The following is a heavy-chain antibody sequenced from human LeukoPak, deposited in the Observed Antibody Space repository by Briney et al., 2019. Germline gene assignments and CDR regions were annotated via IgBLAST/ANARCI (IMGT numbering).Heavy chain of an antibody. V-gene: IGHV1-2*04. D-gene: IGHD4/OR15-4a*01. Sequence: ASVKVSCKASGYTFTGYYMHWVRQAPGQGLEWMGWINPNSGGTNYAQKFQGWVTMTRDTSISTAYMELSRLRSDDTAVYYCARVSWTYGGALDIWGQGTMVTVSS. CDR2: INPNSGGT. J-gene: IGHJ3*02. CDR1: GYTFTGYY. CDR3: ARVSWTYGGALDI.